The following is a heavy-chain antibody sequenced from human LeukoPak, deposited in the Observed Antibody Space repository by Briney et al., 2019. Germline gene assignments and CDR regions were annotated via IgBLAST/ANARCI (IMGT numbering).Heavy chain of an antibody. CDR1: GFTSSSYG. CDR2: IWYDGSNK. Sequence: GRSLRLSCAASGFTSSSYGMHWVRQAPGKGLEWVAVIWYDGSNKYYADSVKGRFTISRDNSKNTLYLQMNSLRAEDTAVYYCAKDTKDSSSWYGNWFDPWGQGTLVTVSS. V-gene: IGHV3-33*06. CDR3: AKDTKDSSSWYGNWFDP. D-gene: IGHD6-13*01. J-gene: IGHJ5*02.